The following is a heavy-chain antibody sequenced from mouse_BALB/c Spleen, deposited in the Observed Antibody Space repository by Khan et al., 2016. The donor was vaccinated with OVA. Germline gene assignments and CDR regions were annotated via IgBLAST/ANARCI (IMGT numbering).Heavy chain of an antibody. CDR1: GYSITSDYA. V-gene: IGHV3-2*02. CDR3: ARRAYYGNWYFDV. CDR2: ISYSGST. D-gene: IGHD2-1*01. J-gene: IGHJ1*01. Sequence: EVQLQESGPGLVKPSQSLSLTCTVTGYSITSDYAWNWIRQFPGNKLEWMGHISYSGSTSYNPSLKSRISFTRDTSKNQFFLQLNSVTTEDTATYYCARRAYYGNWYFDVWGAGTTVTVSS.